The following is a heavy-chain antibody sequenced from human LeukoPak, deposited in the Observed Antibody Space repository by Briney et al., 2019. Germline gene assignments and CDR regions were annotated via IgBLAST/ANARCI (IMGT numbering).Heavy chain of an antibody. J-gene: IGHJ4*02. CDR1: GGSISSYY. V-gene: IGHV4-59*08. CDR2: IYYSGST. Sequence: SETLSLTCTVSGGSISSYYWSWIRQPPGKGLEWIGYIYYSGSTNYNPPLKSRVTISVDTSKNQFSLKLSSVTAADTAVYYCARINGYNWDYWGQGTLVTVSS. CDR3: ARINGYNWDY. D-gene: IGHD5-24*01.